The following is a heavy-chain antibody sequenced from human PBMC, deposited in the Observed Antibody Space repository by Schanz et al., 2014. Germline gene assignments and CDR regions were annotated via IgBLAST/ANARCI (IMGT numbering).Heavy chain of an antibody. CDR2: VSRSTPDI. D-gene: IGHD1-26*01. CDR1: GFSVGNKY. Sequence: EVQLVESGGGLVQPGGSLRLSCAASGFSVGNKYMNWVRQAPGKGLEWVSYVSRSTPDIYYADSVKGRFTMSRDNAKNSVFLQMNSLRAEDTAVYYCARDHTTESYYSAGPPIDYWGQGTLVTVSS. J-gene: IGHJ4*02. V-gene: IGHV3-48*01. CDR3: ARDHTTESYYSAGPPIDY.